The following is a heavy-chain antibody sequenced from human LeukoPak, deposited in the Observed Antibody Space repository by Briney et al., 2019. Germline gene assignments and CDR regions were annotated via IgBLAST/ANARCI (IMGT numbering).Heavy chain of an antibody. CDR2: IYYSKNT. V-gene: IGHV4-39*07. CDR3: ARDSRPMITFGGVIVMGAFDI. J-gene: IGHJ3*02. CDR1: GGSISSSSAY. D-gene: IGHD3-16*02. Sequence: SETLSLTCTVSGGSISSSSAYWGWIRQPPGKGLEWIGSIYYSKNTYYNPSLKSRVTISVDTSKNQFSLKLSSVTAADTAVYYCARDSRPMITFGGVIVMGAFDIWGQGTMVTVSS.